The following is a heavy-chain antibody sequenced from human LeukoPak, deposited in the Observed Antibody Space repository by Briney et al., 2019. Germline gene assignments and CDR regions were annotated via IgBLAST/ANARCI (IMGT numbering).Heavy chain of an antibody. CDR1: GGSISSYY. CDR2: IYYSGST. Sequence: PSETLSLTCTVSGGSISSYYWSWIRQPPGKGLEWIGYIYYSGSTNYNPSLKSRVTISVDTSKNQFSLKLSSVTAADTAVYYCARGTRVLRYFDWLLSAFDYWGQGTLVTVSS. D-gene: IGHD3-9*01. CDR3: ARGTRVLRYFDWLLSAFDY. J-gene: IGHJ4*02. V-gene: IGHV4-59*08.